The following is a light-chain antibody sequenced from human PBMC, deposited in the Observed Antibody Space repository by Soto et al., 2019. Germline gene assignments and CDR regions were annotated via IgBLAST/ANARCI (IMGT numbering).Light chain of an antibody. V-gene: IGLV2-14*01. CDR1: SSDVGGYNY. J-gene: IGLJ2*01. CDR3: SSYTSSSTR. CDR2: DVS. Sequence: HSVLTQPASVSGSPGQSITISCTGTSSDVGGYNYVSWYQQHPGKAPKLMIYDVSNRPSGVSNRFSGSKSGNTASLTISGLQAEDEADYYCSSYTSSSTRFGGGTTLTVL.